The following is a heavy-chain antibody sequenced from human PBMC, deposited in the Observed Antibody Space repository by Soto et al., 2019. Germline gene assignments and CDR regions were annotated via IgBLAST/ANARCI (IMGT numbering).Heavy chain of an antibody. V-gene: IGHV4-59*08. J-gene: IGHJ4*02. CDR2: IYYSGST. CDR1: GGSISSYY. D-gene: IGHD3-10*01. CDR3: ARHNYGSGSTYLHY. Sequence: PSETLSLTCTVSGGSISSYYWSWIRQPPGKGLEWIGYIYYSGSTNYNPSLKSRVTISVDTSKNQFSLKLNSMTAADTAVYYCARHNYGSGSTYLHYWGQGTLVTVSS.